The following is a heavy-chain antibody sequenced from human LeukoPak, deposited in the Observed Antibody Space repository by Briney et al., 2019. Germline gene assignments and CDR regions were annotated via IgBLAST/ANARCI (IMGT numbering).Heavy chain of an antibody. CDR3: ARGGGYRFDY. D-gene: IGHD1-26*01. V-gene: IGHV3-74*01. CDR2: INTDGGTT. CDR1: GFTFSNYW. J-gene: IGHJ4*02. Sequence: GGSLRLSCAASGFTFSNYWMHWVRQAPGTGLVWVSLINTDGGTTTYADSVKGRFTISRDNAKNTLYLQMNSLRAEDTAGYYCARGGGYRFDYWGRGTLVTVSS.